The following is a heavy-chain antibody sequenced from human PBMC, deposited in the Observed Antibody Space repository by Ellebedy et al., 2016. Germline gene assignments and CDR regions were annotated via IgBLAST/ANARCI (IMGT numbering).Heavy chain of an antibody. D-gene: IGHD4-11*01. CDR3: AREEYGNLYFDY. V-gene: IGHV3-30-3*01. J-gene: IGHJ4*02. Sequence: GESLKISCAASGFTFSSYAMHWVRQAPGKGLEWAAVISYDGSNKYYADSVKGRFTISRDNSKNMLYLQMNSLRAEDTAVYFCAREEYGNLYFDYWGQGTLVTVSS. CDR1: GFTFSSYA. CDR2: ISYDGSNK.